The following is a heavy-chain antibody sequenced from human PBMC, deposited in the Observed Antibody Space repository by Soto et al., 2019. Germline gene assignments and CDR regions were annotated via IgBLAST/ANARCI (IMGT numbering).Heavy chain of an antibody. CDR3: AKADGEQWLVPHLDN. D-gene: IGHD6-19*01. CDR1: GFNFKKFA. J-gene: IGHJ4*02. V-gene: IGHV3-23*01. Sequence: EVQLLESGGGVVQPGGSLRPSCVASGFNFKKFAMAWVRQAPGEGLEWVSGISCCGGSTSYADSVKGRFSIARDDSKNTLSLQMNSLRVEDTAQYYCAKADGEQWLVPHLDNWGQGTLVTVS. CDR2: ISCCGGST.